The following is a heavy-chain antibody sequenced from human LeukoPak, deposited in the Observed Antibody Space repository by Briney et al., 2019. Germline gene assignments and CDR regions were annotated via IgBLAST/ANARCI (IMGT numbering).Heavy chain of an antibody. D-gene: IGHD1-26*01. V-gene: IGHV1-69*04. CDR2: IIPILGIA. J-gene: IGHJ2*01. Sequence: GSSVKVSCKASGGTFSSYAISWVRQAPGQGLEWMGRIIPILGIANYAQKFQGRVTITADKSTSTAYMELRSLRSDDTAVYYCARVNSGSYDWYFDLWGRGTLVTVSS. CDR1: GGTFSSYA. CDR3: ARVNSGSYDWYFDL.